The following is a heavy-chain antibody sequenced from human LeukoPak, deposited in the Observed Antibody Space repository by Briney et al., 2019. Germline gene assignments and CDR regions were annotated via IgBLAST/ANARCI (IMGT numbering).Heavy chain of an antibody. CDR2: INPNSGGT. CDR1: GYTFTGQH. D-gene: IGHD3-22*01. V-gene: IGHV1-2*06. Sequence: ASVKVSCKASGYTFTGQHVHWVRQAPGQGLEWMGRINPNSGGTNYAQKFQGGVTMTRDTSITTAYMELSSLKSDDTAVYYCARGGNSGYYPDYWGQGTLVTVSS. CDR3: ARGGNSGYYPDY. J-gene: IGHJ4*02.